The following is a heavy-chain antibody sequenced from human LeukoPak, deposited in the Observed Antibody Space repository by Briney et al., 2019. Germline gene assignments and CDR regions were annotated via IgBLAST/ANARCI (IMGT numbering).Heavy chain of an antibody. CDR1: GFTFSHYN. CDR3: ARDRSSDWHFDF. Sequence: GSLRLSCAASGFTFSHYNMNWVRQAPGKGLEWVSSISGSTGYIYYADSAKGRFTISRDNAKNSLFLQMNSLRAEDTAVYYCARDRSSDWHFDFWGPGTPVTVSS. J-gene: IGHJ4*02. D-gene: IGHD6-19*01. V-gene: IGHV3-21*01. CDR2: ISGSTGYI.